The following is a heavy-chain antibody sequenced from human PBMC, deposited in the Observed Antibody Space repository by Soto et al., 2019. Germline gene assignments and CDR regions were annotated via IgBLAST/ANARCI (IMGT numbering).Heavy chain of an antibody. CDR2: ISSSSTAI. J-gene: IGHJ4*02. V-gene: IGHV3-21*01. D-gene: IGHD1-26*01. Sequence: GGSLRLSCAASGFSFSSYSMNWVRQAPGKGLEWVSSISSSSTAIFYGDSVKGRFTISRDNSKNTLHLQMNSLRAEDTAVYYCARVAGGRYFDYWGQGSLVTVSS. CDR3: ARVAGGRYFDY. CDR1: GFSFSSYS.